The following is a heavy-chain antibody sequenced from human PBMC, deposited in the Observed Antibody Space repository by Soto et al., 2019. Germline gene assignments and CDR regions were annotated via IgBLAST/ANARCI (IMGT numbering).Heavy chain of an antibody. V-gene: IGHV1-3*01. J-gene: IGHJ5*02. CDR3: ALGMAALLGWFEA. Sequence: QVQLVQSGAEVKKPGASVRVSCVANGFTFRRYAVRWLRQAPGQRFEWMGWVSAGNGNTKYSQKFQGRLRLTRDTSASASYMELDSLTSEDTSVYFCALGMAALLGWFEAWGQGTLVTVSS. CDR1: GFTFRRYA. D-gene: IGHD6-19*01. CDR2: VSAGNGNT.